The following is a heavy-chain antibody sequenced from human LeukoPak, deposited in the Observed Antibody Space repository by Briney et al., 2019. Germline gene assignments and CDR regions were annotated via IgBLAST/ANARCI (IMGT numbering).Heavy chain of an antibody. CDR2: MNPNSGNT. Sequence: GASVKVSCKASGYTFTSYDINWVRQATGQGLEWMGWMNPNSGNTGYAQKFQGRVTMTRNTSISTAYMELSSLRSEDTAVYYCAREVVRGVLYYLDYWGQGTLVTVSS. CDR3: AREVVRGVLYYLDY. CDR1: GYTFTSYD. J-gene: IGHJ4*02. V-gene: IGHV1-8*01. D-gene: IGHD3-10*01.